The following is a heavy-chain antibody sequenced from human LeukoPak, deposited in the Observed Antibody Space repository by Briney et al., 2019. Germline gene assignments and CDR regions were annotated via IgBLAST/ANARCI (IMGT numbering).Heavy chain of an antibody. CDR1: DGSFSGYY. V-gene: IGHV4-34*01. J-gene: IGHJ4*02. CDR2: INHSGST. D-gene: IGHD6-6*01. Sequence: PSETLSLTCAVYDGSFSGYYWSWIRQPPGKGLEWIGEINHSGSTNYNPSLKSRVTISVDTSKNQFSLKLSSVTAADTAVYYCARGRRYSSSSCFDYWGQGTLVTVSS. CDR3: ARGRRYSSSSCFDY.